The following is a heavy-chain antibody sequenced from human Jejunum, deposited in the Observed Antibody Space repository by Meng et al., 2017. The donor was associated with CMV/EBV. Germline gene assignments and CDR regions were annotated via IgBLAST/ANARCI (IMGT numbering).Heavy chain of an antibody. CDR2: ISSSGDYT. V-gene: IGHV3-11*06. CDR3: TTVHYYAINY. CDR1: GLTFSDQY. D-gene: IGHD1-26*01. J-gene: IGHJ4*02. Sequence: QVQLVESGGGLVKPGGSLRLSCAASGLTFSDQYMSWIRQAPGKGLELISYISSSGDYTNYADSVRGRFTVSRDNAKNSLYLQLNSLRAEDTAPYYCTTVHYYAINYWGQGTLVTVSS.